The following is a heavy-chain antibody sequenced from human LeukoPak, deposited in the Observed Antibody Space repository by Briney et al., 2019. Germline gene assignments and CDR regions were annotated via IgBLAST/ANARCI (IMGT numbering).Heavy chain of an antibody. CDR2: ISSSSSTI. Sequence: GGSLRLSCAASGFTFSSYSMNWVRQAPGKGLEWISYISSSSSTIYYADSVKGRFTISRDNAKNSLYLQLNSLRAEDTAVYYCARAKPKNMVRGLIMRRESRYYFDYWGQGTLVTVSS. CDR3: ARAKPKNMVRGLIMRRESRYYFDY. J-gene: IGHJ4*02. V-gene: IGHV3-48*01. CDR1: GFTFSSYS. D-gene: IGHD3-10*01.